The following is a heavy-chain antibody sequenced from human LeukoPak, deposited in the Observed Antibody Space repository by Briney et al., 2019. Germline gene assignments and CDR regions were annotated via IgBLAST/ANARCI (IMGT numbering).Heavy chain of an antibody. Sequence: GGSLRLSRAASGFTFSSYELNWVRQAPGKGLEWVSYISSSGSTIYYGDSVKGRFTISRDNAKNSLYLQMNSLRAEDTAVYYCAREAAVGGMDVWGQGTTVTVSS. CDR3: AREAAVGGMDV. CDR1: GFTFSSYE. J-gene: IGHJ6*02. D-gene: IGHD2-15*01. CDR2: ISSSGSTI. V-gene: IGHV3-48*03.